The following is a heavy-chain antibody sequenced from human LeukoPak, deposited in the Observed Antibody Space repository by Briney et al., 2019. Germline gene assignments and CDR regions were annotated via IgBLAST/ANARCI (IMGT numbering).Heavy chain of an antibody. CDR2: IYPGDSDT. J-gene: IGHJ4*02. Sequence: GESLKISCKGSGYSFINYWIGWVRQMPGKGLEWMGIIYPGDSDTSYSPSFQGQVTISADKSISTAYLQWSSLKASDAAMYYCAREAYCGGDCHFDYWGQGTLVTVSS. CDR3: AREAYCGGDCHFDY. D-gene: IGHD2-21*02. V-gene: IGHV5-51*01. CDR1: GYSFINYW.